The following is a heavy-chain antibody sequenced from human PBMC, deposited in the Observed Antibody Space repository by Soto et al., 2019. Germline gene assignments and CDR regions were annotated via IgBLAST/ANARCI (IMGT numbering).Heavy chain of an antibody. CDR1: GGTFSSYA. CDR3: ARDYGSGSYPI. Sequence: SVKVSCKASGGTFSSYAISWVRQAPGQGLEWMGGIIPIFGTANYAQKFQGRVTITADESTSTAYMELRSLRSDDTAVYYCARDYGSGSYPIWGQGTMVTVSS. V-gene: IGHV1-69*13. CDR2: IIPIFGTA. D-gene: IGHD3-10*01. J-gene: IGHJ3*02.